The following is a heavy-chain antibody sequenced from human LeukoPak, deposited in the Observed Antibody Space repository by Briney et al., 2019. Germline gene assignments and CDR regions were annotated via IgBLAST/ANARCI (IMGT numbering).Heavy chain of an antibody. CDR3: AKEWMTTVTPLDY. CDR2: ISGSGGST. D-gene: IGHD4-17*01. CDR1: GFTFSTYA. Sequence: GGSLRLSCAASGFTFSTYAVNWVRQAPGKGLEWVSTISGSGGSTYYADSVKGRFTISRDNSKNTLYLQMNSLRAEDTAVYYCAKEWMTTVTPLDYWGQGTLVTVSS. V-gene: IGHV3-23*01. J-gene: IGHJ4*02.